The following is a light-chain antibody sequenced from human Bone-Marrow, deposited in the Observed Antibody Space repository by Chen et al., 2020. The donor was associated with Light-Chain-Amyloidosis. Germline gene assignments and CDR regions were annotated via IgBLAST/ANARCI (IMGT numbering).Light chain of an antibody. V-gene: IGKV2-28*01. Sequence: DIXXXQSXXSLPXXPGXPASISCXXSQXXXHSXXXNSXXWYLXXPGXXXQLXXYLGXXRAXXXPDRXSGSGSGTXXXLKXXRVXAXDVXXXYCMQARQTPHTFGQGTKLEIK. CDR1: QXXXHSXXXNS. CDR3: MQARQTPHT. J-gene: IGKJ2*01. CDR2: LGX.